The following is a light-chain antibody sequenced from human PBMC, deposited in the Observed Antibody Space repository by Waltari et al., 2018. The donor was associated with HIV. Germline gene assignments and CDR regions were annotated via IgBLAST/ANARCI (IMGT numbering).Light chain of an antibody. Sequence: DIVMTQSPDSLPVSLGERATINCTSSRTILYSSDNRNYLAWYQQKPRQPPKLLISWACTRESGVPDRFSGSGARTDVTLTITRLQAEDVALYHCQQYFRIPPTFGGGTKVEIK. J-gene: IGKJ4*01. V-gene: IGKV4-1*01. CDR1: RTILYSSDNRNY. CDR2: WAC. CDR3: QQYFRIPPT.